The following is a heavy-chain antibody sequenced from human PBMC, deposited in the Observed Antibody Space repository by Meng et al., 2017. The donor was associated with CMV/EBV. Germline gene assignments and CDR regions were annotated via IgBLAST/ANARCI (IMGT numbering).Heavy chain of an antibody. CDR3: ARGAPGY. V-gene: IGHV4-34*01. CDR1: GGSFSGYS. Sequence: SAPLSLTCAVYGGSFSGYSWPWIRQSPAKGLEWIGNIKDTGTTNYNPSLKSRVSILVDTSKNQFSLKLKSVTGADTAIYYCARGAPGYWGQGTLVTVSS. CDR2: IKDTGTT. J-gene: IGHJ4*02.